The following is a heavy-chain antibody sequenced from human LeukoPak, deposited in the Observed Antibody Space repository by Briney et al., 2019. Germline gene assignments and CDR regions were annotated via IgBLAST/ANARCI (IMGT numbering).Heavy chain of an antibody. V-gene: IGHV3-23*01. Sequence: GRSLRLSCAASGFTFSSYAMHWVRQPPGKGLEWVSGISGSGDNTYYADSVKGRFTISRDNSKKTLYLHLNSLRVEDAAVYYCAKDGYSSIPGFHFEYWGQGTPVTVSS. CDR3: AKDGYSSIPGFHFEY. D-gene: IGHD6-13*01. J-gene: IGHJ4*02. CDR1: GFTFSSYA. CDR2: ISGSGDNT.